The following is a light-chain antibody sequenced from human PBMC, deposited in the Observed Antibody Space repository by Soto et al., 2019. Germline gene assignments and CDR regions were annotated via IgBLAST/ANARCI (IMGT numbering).Light chain of an antibody. Sequence: EIVLTQSPGTLSLSPGERATLSCRASQSLGRNYLAWYQQRPGRAPRLLIYRASSRATGIPDRFSGSGSGTDFTLTISRLEPEDFAVYHCQQYDASPTFGQGTNLEIK. CDR2: RAS. CDR1: QSLGRNY. CDR3: QQYDASPT. J-gene: IGKJ2*01. V-gene: IGKV3-20*01.